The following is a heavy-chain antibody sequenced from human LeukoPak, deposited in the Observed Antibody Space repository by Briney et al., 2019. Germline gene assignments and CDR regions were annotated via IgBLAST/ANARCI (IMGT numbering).Heavy chain of an antibody. J-gene: IGHJ4*02. Sequence: PGGSLRLSCAASGFTFSSYATSWVRQAPGKGLEWVSAISGSGGSTYYADSVKGRFTISRDNSKNTLYLQMNSLRAEDTAVYYCAKEYYDFWSGYRHFDYWGQGTLVTVSS. CDR1: GFTFSSYA. V-gene: IGHV3-23*01. CDR2: ISGSGGST. D-gene: IGHD3-3*01. CDR3: AKEYYDFWSGYRHFDY.